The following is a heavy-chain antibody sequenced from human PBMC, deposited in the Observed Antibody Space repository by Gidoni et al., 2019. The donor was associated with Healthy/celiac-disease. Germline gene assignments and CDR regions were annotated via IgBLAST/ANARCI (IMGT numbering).Heavy chain of an antibody. J-gene: IGHJ4*02. Sequence: EVQLVESGGGLVKPGGSLRLSCAASGFPFSSYSMTWVRQAPGKGLEWVSSISSSSSYIYYADSVNGRFTISRDNAKNSLYLQMNSLRAEDTAGYYCARDMRVAARPYYFDYWGQGTLVTVSS. V-gene: IGHV3-21*01. CDR1: GFPFSSYS. CDR2: ISSSSSYI. CDR3: ARDMRVAARPYYFDY. D-gene: IGHD6-6*01.